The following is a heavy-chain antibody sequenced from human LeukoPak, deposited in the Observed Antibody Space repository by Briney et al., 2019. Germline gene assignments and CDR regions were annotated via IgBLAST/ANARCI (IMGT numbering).Heavy chain of an antibody. Sequence: SETLSLTCTVSGGSISSSSYYWGWIRQPPGKGLEWIGSIYYSGSTYYNPSLKSRVTISVDTSKNQFYLKLSSVTSADTAVYYCARHPSRIAAAGPFDPWGQGTLVTVSS. V-gene: IGHV4-39*01. D-gene: IGHD6-13*01. CDR1: GGSISSSSYY. CDR2: IYYSGST. CDR3: ARHPSRIAAAGPFDP. J-gene: IGHJ5*02.